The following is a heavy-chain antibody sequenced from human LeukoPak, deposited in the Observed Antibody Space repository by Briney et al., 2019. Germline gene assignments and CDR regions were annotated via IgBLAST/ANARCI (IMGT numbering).Heavy chain of an antibody. CDR3: AKDLVPKVPAAPSWFDP. V-gene: IGHV3-30*02. J-gene: IGHJ5*02. CDR1: GFTFSRSW. CDR2: IRYDGSNK. Sequence: GGSLRLSCAASGFTFSRSWMHWVRQAPGKGLEWVAFIRYDGSNKYYADSVKGRFTISRDNSKNTLYLQMNSLRAEDTAVYYCAKDLVPKVPAAPSWFDPWGQGTLVTVSS. D-gene: IGHD2-2*01.